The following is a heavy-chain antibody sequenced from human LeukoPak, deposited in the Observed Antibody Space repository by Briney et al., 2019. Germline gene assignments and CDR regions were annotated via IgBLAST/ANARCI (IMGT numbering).Heavy chain of an antibody. CDR1: GYTFTSYG. D-gene: IGHD6-13*01. CDR2: ISAYNGNT. V-gene: IGHV1-18*01. Sequence: ASVKVSCKASGYTFTSYGISWVRQAPGQGLEWMGWISAYNGNTNYAQKLQGRVTMTTDTSTRTAYMELRSLRSDDTAVYYCAREPRPSGGIYYFDYWGQGTLVTVSS. J-gene: IGHJ4*02. CDR3: AREPRPSGGIYYFDY.